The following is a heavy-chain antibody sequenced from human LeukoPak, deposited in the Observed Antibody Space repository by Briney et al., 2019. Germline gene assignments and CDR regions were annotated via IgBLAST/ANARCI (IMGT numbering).Heavy chain of an antibody. V-gene: IGHV1-46*01. CDR1: GYTFTHYY. Sequence: GASVKVSCKASGYTFTHYYMHWVRQAPGQGLEWMGIIHPNDGSTTQALRFRDRLTMTRDTSTTTIYMELTSLRSEDTAVYYCAREVGSTDYWGQGTLVTVSS. CDR3: AREVGSTDY. D-gene: IGHD1-26*01. J-gene: IGHJ4*02. CDR2: IHPNDGST.